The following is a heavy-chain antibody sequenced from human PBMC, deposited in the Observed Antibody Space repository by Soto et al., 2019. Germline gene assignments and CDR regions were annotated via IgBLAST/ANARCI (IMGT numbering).Heavy chain of an antibody. Sequence: EVQLVESGGGLVQPGGSLRLSCAASGFTFSNYWMYWVRQAPGKGLEWVSRINSDGSVSSYADSVKGRLTISRATVKHTLYLPMDSLRAEDTPVYYCARGDCVGGTCYSLAGSFYYYMDVWGKGTTVTVFS. CDR2: INSDGSVS. CDR1: GFTFSNYW. D-gene: IGHD2-15*01. J-gene: IGHJ6*03. V-gene: IGHV3-74*02. CDR3: ARGDCVGGTCYSLAGSFYYYMDV.